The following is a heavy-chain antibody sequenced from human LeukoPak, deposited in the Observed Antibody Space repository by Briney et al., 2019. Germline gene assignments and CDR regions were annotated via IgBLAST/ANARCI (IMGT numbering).Heavy chain of an antibody. J-gene: IGHJ4*02. V-gene: IGHV1-2*06. CDR2: INPNSGGT. CDR3: ARISFYGDYLSDY. CDR1: GYTFTGYY. D-gene: IGHD4-17*01. Sequence: ASVKVSCKASGYTFTGYYMHWVRQAPGQGLEWLGRINPNSGGTNYAQKFQGRVTMTRDTSISTAYMELSRLRSDDTAVYYCARISFYGDYLSDYWGQGTLVTVSS.